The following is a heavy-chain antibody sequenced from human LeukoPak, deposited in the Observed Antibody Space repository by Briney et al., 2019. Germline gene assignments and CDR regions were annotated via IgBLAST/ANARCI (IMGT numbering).Heavy chain of an antibody. CDR2: LSSSGVRT. V-gene: IGHV3-23*01. CDR1: GFTLSSFA. D-gene: IGHD6-13*01. CDR3: AKNKGQLVPNYCMNV. J-gene: IGHJ6*03. Sequence: GSLRLSCTASGFTLSSFAMSWVRQAPGKGLELVSTLSSSGVRTYYADSVKGRFTISRDNSLNTVFLQMNSLRGEDTAIYYCAKNKGQLVPNYCMNVWGIGTTVTVSS.